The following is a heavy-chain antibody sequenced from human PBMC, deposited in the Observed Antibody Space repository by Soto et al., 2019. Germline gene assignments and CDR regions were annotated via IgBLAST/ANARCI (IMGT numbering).Heavy chain of an antibody. V-gene: IGHV1-18*04. CDR2: ISAYNGNT. D-gene: IGHD6-19*01. CDR1: GYTFTSYG. CDR3: ARDLGSALYYYSDY. J-gene: IGHJ4*02. Sequence: ASVKVSCKASGYTFTSYGISWVRQAPGQGLEWMGWISAYNGNTNYAQKLQGRVTMTTDTSTSTAYMELRSLRSDDTAVYYCARDLGSALYYYSDYWGQGPLCTISS.